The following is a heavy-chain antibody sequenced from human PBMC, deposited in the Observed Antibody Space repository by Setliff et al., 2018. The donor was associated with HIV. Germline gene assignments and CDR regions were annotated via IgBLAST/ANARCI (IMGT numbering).Heavy chain of an antibody. CDR1: GDSIGDYY. D-gene: IGHD5-12*01. CDR2: IHTSGST. CDR3: ARDWGYIAATPDY. Sequence: SETLSLTCTVSGDSIGDYYWNWIRQPAGKGLEWIGRIHTSGSTNYNPSLKSRVTISVDTSKNQFSLNLSSVTAADTAIYYCARDWGYIAATPDYWGQGTRVTVSS. V-gene: IGHV4-4*07. J-gene: IGHJ4*02.